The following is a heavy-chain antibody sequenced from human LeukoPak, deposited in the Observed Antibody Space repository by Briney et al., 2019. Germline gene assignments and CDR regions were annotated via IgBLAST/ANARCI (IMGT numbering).Heavy chain of an antibody. CDR1: GFTVSSNY. CDR3: ARDFLATYYYDSSGFFDY. CDR2: IWYDGSNK. D-gene: IGHD3-22*01. Sequence: GGSLRLACAASGFTVSSNYMSWVRQAPGKGLEWVAVIWYDGSNKYYADSVKGRFTISRDNSKNTLYLQMNSLRAEDTAVYYCARDFLATYYYDSSGFFDYWGQGTLVTVSS. V-gene: IGHV3-33*08. J-gene: IGHJ4*02.